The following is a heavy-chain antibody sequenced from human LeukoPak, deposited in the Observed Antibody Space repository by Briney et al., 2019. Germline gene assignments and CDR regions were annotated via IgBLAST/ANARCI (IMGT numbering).Heavy chain of an antibody. V-gene: IGHV1-8*01. J-gene: IGHJ6*02. CDR1: VYTFTSYD. D-gene: IGHD3-3*01. Sequence: GASVKVSCKASVYTFTSYDINWVRQATGQGLEWMGWMNPNSGNTGYAQKFQGRVTMTRNTSISTAYMELSSLRSEDTAVYYCSLRNYDFWSGYYAGDYYYGMDVWGQGTTVTVSS. CDR2: MNPNSGNT. CDR3: SLRNYDFWSGYYAGDYYYGMDV.